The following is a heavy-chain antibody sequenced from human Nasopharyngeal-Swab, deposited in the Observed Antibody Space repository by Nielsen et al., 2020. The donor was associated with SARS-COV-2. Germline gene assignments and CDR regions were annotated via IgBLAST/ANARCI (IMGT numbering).Heavy chain of an antibody. CDR3: ADPPFSEY. CDR1: GFTFSSYG. J-gene: IGHJ4*02. CDR2: IGAGGNT. V-gene: IGHV3-23*01. Sequence: GGSLRLSCAASGFTFSSYGMHWVRQAPGMGLEWVSVIGAGGNTIYADSVKGRFTISRDNSKNTLYLQMNSLRADDTAVYYCADPPFSEYWGQGTLVTVSS.